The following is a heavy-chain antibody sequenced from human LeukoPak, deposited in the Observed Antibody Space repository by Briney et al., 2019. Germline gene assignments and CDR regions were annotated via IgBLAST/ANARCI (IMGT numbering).Heavy chain of an antibody. V-gene: IGHV1-2*02. CDR3: ARGLGGGLDSSSWREPKETDD. CDR1: GYTFTRYY. Sequence: AADTVSCKASGYTFTRYYMQYVGQAPARGGEGMGWINPNSGGTNYAQKFQGRVTNTRDTAINTVYMEASRLTPGDTAGYYCARGLGGGLDSSSWREPKETDDCGEGTLATVPS. D-gene: IGHD6-13*01. J-gene: IGHJ4*02. CDR2: INPNSGGT.